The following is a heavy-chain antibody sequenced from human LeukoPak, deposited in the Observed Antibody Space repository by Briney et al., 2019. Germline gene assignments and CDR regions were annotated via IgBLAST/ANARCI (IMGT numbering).Heavy chain of an antibody. V-gene: IGHV4-30-2*01. J-gene: IGHJ4*02. CDR2: IYHSGST. CDR1: GGSISSGGYS. D-gene: IGHD3-22*01. Sequence: PSQTLSLTCAVSGGSISSGGYSWSWIRQPPGKGLEWTGYIYHSGSTYYNPSLKSRVTISVDRSKNQFSLKLSSVTAADTAVYYCARAGTYYDSSGYFAAGFDYWGQGTLVTVSS. CDR3: ARAGTYYDSSGYFAAGFDY.